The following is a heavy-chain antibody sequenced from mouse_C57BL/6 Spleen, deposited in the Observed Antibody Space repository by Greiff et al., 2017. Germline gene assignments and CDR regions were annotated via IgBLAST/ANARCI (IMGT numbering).Heavy chain of an antibody. V-gene: IGHV5-17*01. J-gene: IGHJ1*03. CDR1: GFTFSDYG. CDR3: ARPPSYYINYWYFDV. Sequence: DVQLVESGGGLVKPGGSLKLSCAASGFTFSDYGMHWVRQAPEKGLEWVAYISSGSSTIYYADTVKGRFTISRDNAKNTLFLQMTSLRSEDTAMYYCARPPSYYINYWYFDVWGTGTTGTVSS. CDR2: ISSGSSTI. D-gene: IGHD2-5*01.